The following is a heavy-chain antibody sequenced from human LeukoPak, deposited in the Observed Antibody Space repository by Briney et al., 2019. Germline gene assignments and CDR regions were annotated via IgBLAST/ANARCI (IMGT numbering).Heavy chain of an antibody. D-gene: IGHD1-7*01. Sequence: GGSLRLSCAVSGFRDFTFSSYEMNWVRQAPGKGLEWVSYISSSGSTIYYADSVKGRFTISRDNAKNSLYVQMNSLRAEDTAVCYCARGASDWNFDYYGMDVWGQGTTVTVSS. CDR2: ISSSGSTI. J-gene: IGHJ6*02. V-gene: IGHV3-48*03. CDR3: ARGASDWNFDYYGMDV. CDR1: GFRDFTFSSYE.